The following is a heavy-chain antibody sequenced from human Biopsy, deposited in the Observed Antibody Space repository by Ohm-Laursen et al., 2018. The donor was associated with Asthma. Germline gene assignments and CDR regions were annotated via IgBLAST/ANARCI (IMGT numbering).Heavy chain of an antibody. J-gene: IGHJ4*02. CDR2: ISYDGSNK. V-gene: IGHV3-30*03. D-gene: IGHD3-16*01. CDR3: ARDLHPTNHLGELPEGFDY. Sequence: SLRLSCAASGFTFSSYGMYWVRQAPGKGLEWVAVISYDGSNKYYADSVKGRFTISRDNSKNTLYLQMNSLRAEDTAVYYCARDLHPTNHLGELPEGFDYWGQGTLVTVSS. CDR1: GFTFSSYG.